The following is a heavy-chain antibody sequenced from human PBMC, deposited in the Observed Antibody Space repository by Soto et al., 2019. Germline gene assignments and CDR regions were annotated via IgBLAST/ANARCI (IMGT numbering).Heavy chain of an antibody. CDR3: AKDMRPDGVWDFGH. CDR1: GFTFSTYT. J-gene: IGHJ4*02. V-gene: IGHV3-23*01. CDR2: VGQDGAP. Sequence: EVQLLESGGGLVQPGGSLRLSCAASGFTFSTYTMAWVRQAPGRGPEWVSGVGQDGAPYYADSVKGRFTISRDNSRSSVYLEMIALSGEDTAVYYCAKDMRPDGVWDFGHWGQGTLVTVSS. D-gene: IGHD4-17*01.